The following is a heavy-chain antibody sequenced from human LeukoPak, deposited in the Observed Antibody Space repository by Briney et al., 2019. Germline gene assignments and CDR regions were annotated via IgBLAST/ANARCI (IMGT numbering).Heavy chain of an antibody. CDR1: GFTFSRHW. CDR3: AREGDYMWSFLI. V-gene: IGHV3-7*01. CDR2: IKYDGSKI. Sequence: GGSLRVSCAASGFTFSRHWMSWVRLAPGKGLKWVANIKYDGSKIYCVDSVKGRFTISRDNAKNSMYLQMNSLRAEDTALYYCAREGDYMWSFLIWGQGTMVTVSS. D-gene: IGHD1-26*01. J-gene: IGHJ3*02.